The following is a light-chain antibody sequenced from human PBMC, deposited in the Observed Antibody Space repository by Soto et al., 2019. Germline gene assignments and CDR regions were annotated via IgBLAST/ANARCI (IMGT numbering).Light chain of an antibody. Sequence: DIQMTQSPSTLSASVGDRVTITCRASQSIDSWLAWYQQKPGKAPKLLIYDASSLESGVPSRFSGSGSGTEFTLTISSLQPDDFATYYCQQYGTFGQGTKVDI. CDR3: QQYGT. CDR1: QSIDSW. J-gene: IGKJ1*01. V-gene: IGKV1-5*01. CDR2: DAS.